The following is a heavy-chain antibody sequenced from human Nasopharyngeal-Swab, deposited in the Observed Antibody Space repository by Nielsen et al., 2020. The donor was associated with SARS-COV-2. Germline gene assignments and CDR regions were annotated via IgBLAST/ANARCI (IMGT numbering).Heavy chain of an antibody. J-gene: IGHJ4*02. CDR2: IYPGGST. CDR3: ARVLDGYNGFDY. Sequence: GESLKISCAASGLSVSSNYMSWVRQAPGKGLEWVSIIYPGGSTYYADSVKGRFIISRDSSRNTLYLQMNSLTAEDTAVYYCARVLDGYNGFDYWGQGTLVTVSS. V-gene: IGHV3-53*01. CDR1: GLSVSSNY. D-gene: IGHD5-24*01.